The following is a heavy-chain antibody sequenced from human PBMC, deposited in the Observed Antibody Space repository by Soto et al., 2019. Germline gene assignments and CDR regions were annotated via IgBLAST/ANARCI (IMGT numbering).Heavy chain of an antibody. CDR1: GGSISSGGYS. Sequence: NPSETLSLTCAVSGGSISSGGYSWSWIRQPPGKGLEWIGYIYHSGSTYYNPSLKSRVTISVDRSKNQFSLKLSSVTAADTAVYYCARAHDYGDSSWFDPWGQGTLVTAPQ. CDR2: IYHSGST. V-gene: IGHV4-30-2*01. D-gene: IGHD4-17*01. J-gene: IGHJ5*02. CDR3: ARAHDYGDSSWFDP.